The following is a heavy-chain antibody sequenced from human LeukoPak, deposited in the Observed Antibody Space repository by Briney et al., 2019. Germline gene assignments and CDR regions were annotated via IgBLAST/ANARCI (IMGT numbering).Heavy chain of an antibody. V-gene: IGHV1-2*02. CDR3: ARDRGRGQWLVKLDY. CDR1: GYTFTGYY. D-gene: IGHD6-19*01. CDR2: INPNSGGT. J-gene: IGHJ4*02. Sequence: ASVTVSCKASGYTFTGYYMHWVRQAPGQGLEWMGWINPNSGGTNYAQKFQGRVTMTRDTSISTAYMELSRLRSDDTAVYYCARDRGRGQWLVKLDYWGQGTLVTVSS.